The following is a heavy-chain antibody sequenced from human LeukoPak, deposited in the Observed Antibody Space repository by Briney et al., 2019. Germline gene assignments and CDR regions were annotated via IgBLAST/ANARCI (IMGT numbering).Heavy chain of an antibody. CDR3: ARVGSTPAKFDH. V-gene: IGHV4-34*01. D-gene: IGHD2-2*01. Sequence: PSETLSLTCAVSGVSFGRYSWTWIRQSPGKGLECFGEINFSGYTKYNPSLKSRVTMSVDTSKNQFSLKLASVTAADTAIYFCARVGSTPAKFDHWGQGTLVTVSS. CDR2: INFSGYT. J-gene: IGHJ4*02. CDR1: GVSFGRYS.